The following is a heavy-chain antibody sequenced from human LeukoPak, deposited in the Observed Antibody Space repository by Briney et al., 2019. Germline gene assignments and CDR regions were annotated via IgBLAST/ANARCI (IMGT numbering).Heavy chain of an antibody. J-gene: IGHJ5*02. CDR2: INPNSGGT. D-gene: IGHD4-17*01. V-gene: IGHV1-2*02. CDR3: ARDGDDNGDYVLGWFDP. Sequence: ASVKVSCKASGYTFRDYYMHWVRQAPGQGLEWMGWINPNSGGTMYAQKFQGRVAMTRDTPINTAYMELSRLTSDDTAVYYCARDGDDNGDYVLGWFDPWGRGTLVTVSS. CDR1: GYTFRDYY.